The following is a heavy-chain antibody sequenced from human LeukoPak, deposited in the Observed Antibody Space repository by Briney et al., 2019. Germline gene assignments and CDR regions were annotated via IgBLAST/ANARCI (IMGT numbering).Heavy chain of an antibody. Sequence: GGSLRLSCAASGFAFSGYWMSWVRQTPEKGLEWVANIKQDGYEKYYVDSVKGRFTISRDNAKNSLYLQMNSLRADDTAVYYCARDKIVGPTTLDYWGQGTLVTVSS. CDR1: GFAFSGYW. CDR3: ARDKIVGPTTLDY. D-gene: IGHD1-26*01. CDR2: IKQDGYEK. V-gene: IGHV3-7*01. J-gene: IGHJ4*02.